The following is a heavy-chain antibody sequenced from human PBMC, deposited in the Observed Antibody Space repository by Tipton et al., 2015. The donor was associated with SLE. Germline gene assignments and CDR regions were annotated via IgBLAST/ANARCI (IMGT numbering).Heavy chain of an antibody. V-gene: IGHV1-69*01. CDR3: ARDPQGYYDGSGSEYYFGY. CDR1: GGTFSSYA. CDR2: IIPIFGTA. J-gene: IGHJ4*02. D-gene: IGHD3-22*01. Sequence: QSGAEVKKPGSSVKVSCKASGGTFSSYAISWVRQAPGQGLEWMGGIIPIFGTANYAQKFQGRVTITADESTSTAYMELSSLRSEDTAVYYCARDPQGYYDGSGSEYYFGYWGQGTLVSGSS.